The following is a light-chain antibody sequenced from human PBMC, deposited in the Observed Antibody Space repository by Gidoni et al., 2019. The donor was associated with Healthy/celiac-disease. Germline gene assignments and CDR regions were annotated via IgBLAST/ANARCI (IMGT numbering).Light chain of an antibody. CDR3: QSYDSSLSGVV. Sequence: QSVLTQPPSVSAAPGQRVTISCTGSSSNIGAGYDVHWYQQLPGTAPKLLIYGNSNRPSGVPDRFSGPKSGTSASLAITGLQAEDEADYYCQSYDSSLSGVVFGGGTKLTVL. J-gene: IGLJ2*01. CDR1: SSNIGAGYD. V-gene: IGLV1-40*01. CDR2: GNS.